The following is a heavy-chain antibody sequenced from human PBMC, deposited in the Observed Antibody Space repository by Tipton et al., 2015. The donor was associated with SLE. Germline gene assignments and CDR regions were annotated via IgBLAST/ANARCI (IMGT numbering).Heavy chain of an antibody. CDR2: ISSSSSYI. CDR1: GFTFSSYS. V-gene: IGHV3-21*03. Sequence: GSLRLSCAASGFTFSSYSMNWVRQAPGKGLEWVSSISSSSSYIYYADSVKGRFTISRDNAKNSLYLQMNSLRAEDTAVYYCARKAGYYYDSSGYQRPGYAFDIWGQGTMVTVSS. J-gene: IGHJ3*02. CDR3: ARKAGYYYDSSGYQRPGYAFDI. D-gene: IGHD3-22*01.